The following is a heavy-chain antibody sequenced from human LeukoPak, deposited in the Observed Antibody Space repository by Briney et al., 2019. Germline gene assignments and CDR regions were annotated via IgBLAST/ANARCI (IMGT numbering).Heavy chain of an antibody. CDR2: MNSDGSTT. Sequence: GGSLRLSCAASGFTFRSYWMHWVRQAPGKGLVWVSRMNSDGSTTTYADSVKGRFTISRDNAKNTLYLQMNSLRAEDTAVYYCSRGRLFGDYWGQGALVTVSS. J-gene: IGHJ4*02. V-gene: IGHV3-74*01. D-gene: IGHD2-21*02. CDR3: SRGRLFGDY. CDR1: GFTFRSYW.